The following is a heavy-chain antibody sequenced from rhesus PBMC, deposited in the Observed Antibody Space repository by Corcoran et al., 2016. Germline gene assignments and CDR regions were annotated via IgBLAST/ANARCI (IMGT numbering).Heavy chain of an antibody. D-gene: IGHD1-20*01. CDR2: VAPEDGEA. CDR1: GYTFTDYY. CDR3: ATGSWNNLLNY. Sequence: EVQLGQPGAEAKKPGASVNISCKASGYTFTDYYLHCVRQAPGKGFEWRGRVAPEDGEAIHAQKCQERVTITADTSTDTAYMELSSLRSEDTAVYYCATGSWNNLLNYWGQGVLVTVSS. V-gene: IGHV1-111*02. J-gene: IGHJ4*01.